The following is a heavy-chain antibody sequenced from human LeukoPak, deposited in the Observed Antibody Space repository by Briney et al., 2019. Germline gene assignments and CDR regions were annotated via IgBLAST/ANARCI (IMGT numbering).Heavy chain of an antibody. V-gene: IGHV1-46*01. Sequence: GASVKVSCTASGYTFTSYYMHWVRQAPGQGLEWMGIINPSGGSTSYAQKFQGRVTMTRDTSTSTAYMELSSLRSEDTAVYYCARVRFLEWSFQPFDYWGQGTLVTVSS. D-gene: IGHD3-3*01. CDR2: INPSGGST. CDR1: GYTFTSYY. CDR3: ARVRFLEWSFQPFDY. J-gene: IGHJ4*02.